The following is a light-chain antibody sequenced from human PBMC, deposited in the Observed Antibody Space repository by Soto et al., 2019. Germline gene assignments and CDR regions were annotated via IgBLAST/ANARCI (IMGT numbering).Light chain of an antibody. CDR1: QGIRNA. V-gene: IGKV1-17*01. J-gene: IGKJ1*01. CDR2: GAS. Sequence: DIQMTQSPSSLSASVGDKVTITCRASQGIRNALAWYQQKPGKAPKRLIYGASTLQSGVPSRFSGSGSATEFTLTITSLQPEDFATYYCQQSYSTLRTFGQGTKVDIK. CDR3: QQSYSTLRT.